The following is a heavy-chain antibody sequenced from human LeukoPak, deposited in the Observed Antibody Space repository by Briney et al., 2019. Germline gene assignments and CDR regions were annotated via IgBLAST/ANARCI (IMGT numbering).Heavy chain of an antibody. CDR1: GGSISSHS. CDR3: AREFDRLRYFDWVPYDVFDL. CDR2: MHSSGTT. V-gene: IGHV4-4*07. D-gene: IGHD3-9*01. Sequence: SETLSLTCSVSGGSISSHSWSWIRQPAGKGLEWIGRMHSSGTTSYNPSLKSRVTMSVDLSQNHFSLRVSSVTAADTAVYYCAREFDRLRYFDWVPYDVFDLWGQGTMVAVSS. J-gene: IGHJ3*01.